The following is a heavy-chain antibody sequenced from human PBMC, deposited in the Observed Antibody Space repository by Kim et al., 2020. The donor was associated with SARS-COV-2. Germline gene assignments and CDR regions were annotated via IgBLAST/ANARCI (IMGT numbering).Heavy chain of an antibody. V-gene: IGHV4-34*01. CDR1: GGSFSGYY. CDR3: ARIQLWLNYYYYGMDV. J-gene: IGHJ6*02. CDR2: INHSGST. Sequence: SETLSLTCAVYGGSFSGYYWSWIRQPPGKGLEWIGEINHSGSTNYNPSLKSRVTISVDTSKNQFSLKLSSVTAADTAVYYCARIQLWLNYYYYGMDVWGQGTTVTVSS. D-gene: IGHD5-18*01.